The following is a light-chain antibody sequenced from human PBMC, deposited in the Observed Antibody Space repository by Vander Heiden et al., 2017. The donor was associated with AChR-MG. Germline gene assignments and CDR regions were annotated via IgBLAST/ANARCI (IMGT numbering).Light chain of an antibody. V-gene: IGKV3-20*01. CDR1: ESVRNNY. J-gene: IGKJ1*01. Sequence: EIVLTQSPGTLSLSPAERATLSCRASESVRNNYLAWYQQKPGQAPRLLIYGASTRATGIPDSFSGSGSGTDFTLTISRLEPEDFAVYHCQQYGTSRGTFGQGTKVEIK. CDR2: GAS. CDR3: QQYGTSRGT.